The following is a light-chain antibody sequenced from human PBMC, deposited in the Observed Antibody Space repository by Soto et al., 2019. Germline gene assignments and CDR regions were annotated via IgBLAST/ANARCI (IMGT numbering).Light chain of an antibody. V-gene: IGKV3-11*01. Sequence: EIVLTQSPATLSLSPGETATLSCRASQSVSSSLAWYQQKPGQTPRLLIYDASNRATGIPARFSGSGSGTDFILTVSSLETEDFAVYYCQQRSSWPLTFGGGTKVEIK. CDR1: QSVSSS. J-gene: IGKJ4*01. CDR2: DAS. CDR3: QQRSSWPLT.